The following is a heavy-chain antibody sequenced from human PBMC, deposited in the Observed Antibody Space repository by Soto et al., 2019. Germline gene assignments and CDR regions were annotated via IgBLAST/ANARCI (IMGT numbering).Heavy chain of an antibody. Sequence: GVSLSLSCAASGFIFENFGVSWVRQAPGKGLEWISSISGSGFKKYYADSVKGRFTISRDNSKSTVYLELNNLSAEDTAVYHCAKNQGVELVPLATVDWFDPWGQGSVVTVS. CDR3: AKNQGVELVPLATVDWFDP. CDR1: GFIFENFG. D-gene: IGHD1-26*01. CDR2: ISGSGFKK. V-gene: IGHV3-23*01. J-gene: IGHJ5*02.